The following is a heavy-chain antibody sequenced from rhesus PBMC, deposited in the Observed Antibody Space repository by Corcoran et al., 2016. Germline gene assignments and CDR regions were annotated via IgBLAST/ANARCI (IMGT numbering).Heavy chain of an antibody. J-gene: IGHJ4*01. Sequence: QVTLKESGPALVKPTKTPTLTCTFSGFPLSISGMGVGWIRKPPGKAREWLASIYWDDDKYYSTSLKNMLTISKDTSKNQVVLTMTNMNPVDTATYYCARGATYYYGSGYYTGFDYWGQGVLVTVSS. CDR1: GFPLSISGMG. V-gene: IGHV2S1*01. D-gene: IGHD3-28*01. CDR3: ARGATYYYGSGYYTGFDY. CDR2: IYWDDDK.